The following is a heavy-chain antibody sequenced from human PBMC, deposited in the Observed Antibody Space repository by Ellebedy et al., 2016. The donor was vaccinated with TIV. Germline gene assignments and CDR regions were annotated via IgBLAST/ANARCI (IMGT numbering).Heavy chain of an antibody. J-gene: IGHJ4*02. Sequence: GESLKISXAASGFTFSSYGMHWVRQAPGKGLEWVAVIWYDGSNKYYADSVKGRFTISRDNSKNTLYLQMNSLRAEDTAVYYCAKAPNYYDSSGYYLRYWGQGTLVTVSS. CDR2: IWYDGSNK. CDR3: AKAPNYYDSSGYYLRY. D-gene: IGHD3-22*01. CDR1: GFTFSSYG. V-gene: IGHV3-33*06.